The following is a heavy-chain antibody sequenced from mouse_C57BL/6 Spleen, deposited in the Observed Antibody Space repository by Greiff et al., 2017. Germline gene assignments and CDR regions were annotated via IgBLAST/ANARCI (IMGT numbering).Heavy chain of an antibody. CDR1: GYAFTNYL. CDR3: ARWGATVVGRGFAY. J-gene: IGHJ3*01. D-gene: IGHD1-1*01. CDR2: INPGSGGT. V-gene: IGHV1-54*01. Sequence: QVQLQQSGAELVRPGTSVKVSCKASGYAFTNYLIEWVKQRPGQGLEWIGVINPGSGGTNYNEKFKGKATQTADKSSSTTYMQLSSLTSEDAAVYFCARWGATVVGRGFAYWGQGTLVTVSA.